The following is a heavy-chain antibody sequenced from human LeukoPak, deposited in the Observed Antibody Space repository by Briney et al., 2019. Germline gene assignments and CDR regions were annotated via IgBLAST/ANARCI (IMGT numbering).Heavy chain of an antibody. J-gene: IGHJ4*02. CDR1: GYTFSTYT. Sequence: SVKVSCKTSGYTFSTYTINWVRQAPGQGLEWMGRIIPVLRKTNYAQKFQGRVTIAADTSTDTAYMDLTSLRSEDTAVYYCGRGGQVSTGANFDSWGQGSLVIVSA. CDR2: IIPVLRKT. V-gene: IGHV1-69*08. CDR3: GRGGQVSTGANFDS. D-gene: IGHD1-26*01.